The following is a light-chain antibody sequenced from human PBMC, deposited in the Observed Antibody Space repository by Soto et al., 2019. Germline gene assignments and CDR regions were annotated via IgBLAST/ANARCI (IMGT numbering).Light chain of an antibody. CDR1: QSVGTT. CDR3: QQYNNWWT. Sequence: EIRLTQSPATLSVSPGEGATLSCRASQSVGTTLAWYQQKAGQAPRLLIYGAFTRVTGIPARFSGSGSGTEFTLTISSLQSEDFAVYYCQQYNNWWTFGQGTKVEIK. J-gene: IGKJ1*01. V-gene: IGKV3-15*01. CDR2: GAF.